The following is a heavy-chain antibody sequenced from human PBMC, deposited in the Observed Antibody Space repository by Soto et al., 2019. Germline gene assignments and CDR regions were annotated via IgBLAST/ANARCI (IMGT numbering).Heavy chain of an antibody. V-gene: IGHV4-34*01. J-gene: IGHJ6*02. CDR3: ARGPAAGTGNGMDV. D-gene: IGHD6-13*01. CDR1: GGSFSGYY. CDR2: INHSGST. Sequence: SETLSLTCAVYGGSFSGYYWSWIRQPPGKGLEWIGEINHSGSTNYNPSLKSRVTISVDTSKNQFSLKLSSVTAADTAVYYCARGPAAGTGNGMDVWGQGTTVTVSS.